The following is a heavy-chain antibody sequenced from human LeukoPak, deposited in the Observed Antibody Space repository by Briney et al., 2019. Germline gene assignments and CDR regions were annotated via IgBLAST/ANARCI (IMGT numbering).Heavy chain of an antibody. CDR3: ARDGDTSGHFPWFDS. V-gene: IGHV3-33*01. J-gene: IGHJ5*01. Sequence: GGSLRLSCAGSGFTFSYYGMNWVRQAPGKGLEWVAGIWHDGSKEYYADSLKGRVTISRDNSKKTMYMEVSSLRAEDTAVYYCARDGDTSGHFPWFDSWGQGTLVTVSS. CDR2: IWHDGSKE. D-gene: IGHD2-15*01. CDR1: GFTFSYYG.